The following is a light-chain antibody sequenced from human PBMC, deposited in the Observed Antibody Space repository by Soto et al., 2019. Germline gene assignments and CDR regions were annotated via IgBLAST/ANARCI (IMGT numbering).Light chain of an antibody. CDR2: KAS. CDR3: QQDNSFPT. CDR1: QSISSW. V-gene: IGKV1-5*03. Sequence: DIQMTQSPSTLSASVGDRVTITCRARQSISSWLAGYQQKPGKAPKLLIYKASSLESGVPSRFSGSVSGTEFTLTISSLKPDDLATYYCQQDNSFPTFGQGTKVEIQ. J-gene: IGKJ1*01.